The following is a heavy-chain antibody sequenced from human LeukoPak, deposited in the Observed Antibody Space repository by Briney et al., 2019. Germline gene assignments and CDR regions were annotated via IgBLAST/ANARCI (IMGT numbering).Heavy chain of an antibody. CDR3: ARFREYYGSGSYFDY. Sequence: SQTLSLTCTVSGASISSGGYYWSWIRQHPGKGLEWIGYIYYSGSAFYNPSLKSRVTISVDTSKKQFSLKLSSVTAADTAVYYCARFREYYGSGSYFDYWGQGTLVTVSS. D-gene: IGHD3-10*01. CDR1: GASISSGGYY. V-gene: IGHV4-31*03. CDR2: IYYSGSA. J-gene: IGHJ4*02.